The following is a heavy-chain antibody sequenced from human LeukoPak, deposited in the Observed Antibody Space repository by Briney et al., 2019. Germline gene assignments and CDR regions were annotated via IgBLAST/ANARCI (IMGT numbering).Heavy chain of an antibody. Sequence: ASVKVSCKASGYIFINHWMHWVRQAPGQGLEWVGLTNPTGTTTLYAQTLQGRITLTRDTSATTNYMELSSLTSEDTAVYYCARDNSVGGIAWWFDPWGQGTLVIVSS. V-gene: IGHV1-46*04. CDR3: ARDNSVGGIAWWFDP. CDR1: GYIFINHW. J-gene: IGHJ5*02. CDR2: TNPTGTTT. D-gene: IGHD1-26*01.